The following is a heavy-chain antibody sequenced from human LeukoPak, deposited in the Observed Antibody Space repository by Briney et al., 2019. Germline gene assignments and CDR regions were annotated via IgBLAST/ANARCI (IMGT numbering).Heavy chain of an antibody. J-gene: IGHJ6*03. CDR3: AKDSAASSFYYMDV. Sequence: GGSLRLSCAASGFTFSSYWMHWVRQAPGKGLEGVSGISWNSGSIGYADSVKGRFTISRDNAKNSLYLQMNSLRAEDMALYYCAKDSAASSFYYMDVWGKGTTVTVSS. V-gene: IGHV3-9*03. CDR2: ISWNSGSI. CDR1: GFTFSSYW.